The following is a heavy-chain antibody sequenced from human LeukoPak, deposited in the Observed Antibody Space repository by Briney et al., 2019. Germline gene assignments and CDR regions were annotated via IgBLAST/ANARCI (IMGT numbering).Heavy chain of an antibody. CDR3: ARDRGPGDFSFDY. J-gene: IGHJ4*02. Sequence: PGGSLRLSCAASGFTFSSYSMNWVRQAPGKGLEWVSSISSSSSYIYYADSVKGRFTISRDNAKNSLYLQMNSLRAEDTAVYYCARDRGPGDFSFDYWGQGTLVTVSS. CDR2: ISSSSSYI. D-gene: IGHD7-27*01. V-gene: IGHV3-21*01. CDR1: GFTFSSYS.